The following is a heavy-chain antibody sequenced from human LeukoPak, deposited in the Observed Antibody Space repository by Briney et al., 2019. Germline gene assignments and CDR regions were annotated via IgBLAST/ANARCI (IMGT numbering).Heavy chain of an antibody. D-gene: IGHD3-9*01. CDR3: ARGYYDVLTNYPKNFDQ. Sequence: SETLSLTCTVSGGSISADHYWSWIRQPPGKGLEWIGYIFYSGSTYYNPSLKSRLTISVDTSKNQFSLKLSSVTAADTAVYYCARGYYDVLTNYPKNFDQWGQGTLVTVSS. CDR1: GGSISADHY. CDR2: IFYSGST. J-gene: IGHJ4*02. V-gene: IGHV4-30-4*01.